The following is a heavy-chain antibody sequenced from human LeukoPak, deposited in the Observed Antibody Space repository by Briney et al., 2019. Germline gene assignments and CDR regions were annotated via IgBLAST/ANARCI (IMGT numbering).Heavy chain of an antibody. D-gene: IGHD6-13*01. Sequence: GGSLKLSCAASGFTFSGSAMHWARQASGKGMEWLGRIRSKADSYTTAYAGSVKGRFIVSRDDSKNTAYLQMNSLKTEDTAVYYCRAAADLNDYWGQGTLVTVSS. CDR3: RAAADLNDY. V-gene: IGHV3-73*01. CDR2: IRSKADSYTT. CDR1: GFTFSGSA. J-gene: IGHJ4*02.